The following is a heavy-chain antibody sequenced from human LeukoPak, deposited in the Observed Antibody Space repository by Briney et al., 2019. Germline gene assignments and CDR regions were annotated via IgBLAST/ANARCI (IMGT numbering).Heavy chain of an antibody. D-gene: IGHD3-3*01. CDR2: MNPNSSNT. V-gene: IGHV1-8*01. Sequence: GASVKVSCTASGYTFTSYDINWVRQATGQGLEWMGWMNPNSSNTGYAQKFQGRVTMTRNTSISTAYMELSSLRSDDTAVYYCARDSADLYDFWSGYFDYWGQGTLVTVSS. J-gene: IGHJ4*02. CDR3: ARDSADLYDFWSGYFDY. CDR1: GYTFTSYD.